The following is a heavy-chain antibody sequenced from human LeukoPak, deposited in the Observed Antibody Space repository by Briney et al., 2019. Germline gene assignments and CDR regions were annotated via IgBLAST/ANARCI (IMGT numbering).Heavy chain of an antibody. J-gene: IGHJ4*02. CDR1: TGSLHSYY. D-gene: IGHD5-18*01. Sequence: PSETLSLICTVSTGSLHSYYWGWVRQPAGRAREAIGRIYTTGHADYDPSLQSRVNMSVDTSQKQFSLNLKSVTPADTATYFCARHGYTASHFFLDYWSQGTPVTVSS. V-gene: IGHV4-4*07. CDR2: IYTTGHA. CDR3: ARHGYTASHFFLDY.